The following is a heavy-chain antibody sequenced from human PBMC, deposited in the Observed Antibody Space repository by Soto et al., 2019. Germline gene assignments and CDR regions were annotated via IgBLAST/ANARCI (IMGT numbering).Heavy chain of an antibody. CDR1: GFTFISYG. D-gene: IGHD6-13*01. CDR3: ARESVRAAAGTGIDY. V-gene: IGHV3-33*01. J-gene: IGHJ4*02. CDR2: IWSDGSNK. Sequence: GGSLRLSCAASGFTFISYGMHWVLQAPCKGLEWVAVIWSDGSNKYYADSMKGRFTISRDNSKNTLYLQMNSLRAEDTAVYYCARESVRAAAGTGIDYWGQGTLVTVSS.